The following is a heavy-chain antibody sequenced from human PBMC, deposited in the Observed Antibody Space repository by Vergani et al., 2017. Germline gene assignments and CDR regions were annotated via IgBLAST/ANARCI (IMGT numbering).Heavy chain of an antibody. CDR3: ARAPTERGYYYDSSGPTAFDI. D-gene: IGHD3-22*01. V-gene: IGHV3-21*01. J-gene: IGHJ3*02. Sequence: EVQLVESGGGLVKPGGSLRLSCAASGFTFSSYSMNWVRQAPGKGLEWVSSISSSSSYIYYADSVKGRFTISRDNAKNSLYLQMNSLRAEDTAVYYCARAPTERGYYYDSSGPTAFDIWGQGTMVTVSS. CDR2: ISSSSSYI. CDR1: GFTFSSYS.